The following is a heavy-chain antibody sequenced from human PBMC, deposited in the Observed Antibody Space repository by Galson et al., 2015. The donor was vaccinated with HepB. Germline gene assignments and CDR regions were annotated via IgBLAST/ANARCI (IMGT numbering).Heavy chain of an antibody. J-gene: IGHJ4*02. CDR3: TRDGRAWYFDY. CDR2: ISSSSSYI. CDR1: GFTFSSYS. Sequence: SLRLSCAASGFTFSSYSMNWVRQAPGKGLEWVSSISSSSSYIYYADSVKGRFTISRDNAKNTLHLQMNSLRADDTAVYYCTRDGRAWYFDYWGQGTLVTVSP. V-gene: IGHV3-21*01.